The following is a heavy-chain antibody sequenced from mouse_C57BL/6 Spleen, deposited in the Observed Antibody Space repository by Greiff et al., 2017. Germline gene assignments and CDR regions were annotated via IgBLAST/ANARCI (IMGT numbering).Heavy chain of an antibody. CDR2: INPSSGYT. V-gene: IGHV1-7*01. CDR3: ARAPDWYVDV. Sequence: QVQLQQSGAELAKPGASVKLSCKASGYTFTSYWMHWVKQRPGQGLEWIGYINPSSGYTQYNQKFKDKATLTADKYSSTAYMQLSSLTYEDSAVFYGARAPDWYVDVWGTGTTVTVSS. CDR1: GYTFTSYW. J-gene: IGHJ1*03.